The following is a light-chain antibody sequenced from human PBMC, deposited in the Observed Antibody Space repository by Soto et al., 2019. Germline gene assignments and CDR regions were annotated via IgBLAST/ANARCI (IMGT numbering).Light chain of an antibody. V-gene: IGKV1-5*03. Sequence: DVQLTQSPSTLSASVGDRVTITCRASQSVSSWLAWYQAKPGKAPNLLIYKASTLESGVPSRFSGSGSGTESTLTTSSLQPDDFATYYCQQYRSYSWTFGQGTKVEI. CDR3: QQYRSYSWT. CDR2: KAS. CDR1: QSVSSW. J-gene: IGKJ1*01.